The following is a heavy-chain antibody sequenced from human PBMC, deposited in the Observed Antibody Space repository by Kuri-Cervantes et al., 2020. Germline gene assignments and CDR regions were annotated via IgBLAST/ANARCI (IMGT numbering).Heavy chain of an antibody. D-gene: IGHD6-13*01. Sequence: GGSLKISCKGSGYRFTNYWLGRVRQMPGKGLEWMGFIYPGDSETRYSPSFQGQVTMSADKSIGTAYLQWSSLKASDTAMYYCARRLGAGGTGAFDIWGQGTMVTVSS. CDR2: IYPGDSET. CDR3: ARRLGAGGTGAFDI. CDR1: GYRFTNYW. J-gene: IGHJ3*02. V-gene: IGHV5-51*01.